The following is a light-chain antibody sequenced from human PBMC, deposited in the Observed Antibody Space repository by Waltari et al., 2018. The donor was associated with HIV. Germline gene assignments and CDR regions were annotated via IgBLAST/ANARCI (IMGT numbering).Light chain of an antibody. CDR1: QDVRTY. Sequence: IRLTQSPSSLSASIGDNITLTCRASQDVRTYLAWYRQKPGSGPNLLIYGASSLQNGISSRFSGRGSGTVFSLTISDLQSDDFALYYCQQYSAVPSTFGEGTRVEI. CDR3: QQYSAVPST. V-gene: IGKV1-8*01. J-gene: IGKJ4*01. CDR2: GAS.